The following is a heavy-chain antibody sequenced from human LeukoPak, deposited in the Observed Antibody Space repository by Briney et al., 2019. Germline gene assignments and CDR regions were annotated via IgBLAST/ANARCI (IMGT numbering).Heavy chain of an antibody. Sequence: GGSLRLSCAASGFTFSSYAMSWVRQAPGKGLEWVASINGSGSRTYYADSVKGRFTISRDNSKNTLFLQMNSLRAEDTAVYYCAKNLYCGGVSFYAAALGMDVWGQGTTVTVSS. J-gene: IGHJ6*02. V-gene: IGHV3-23*01. D-gene: IGHD2-15*01. CDR2: INGSGSRT. CDR3: AKNLYCGGVSFYAAALGMDV. CDR1: GFTFSSYA.